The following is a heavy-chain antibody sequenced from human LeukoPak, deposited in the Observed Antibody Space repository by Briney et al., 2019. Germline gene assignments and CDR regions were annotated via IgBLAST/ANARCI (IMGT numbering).Heavy chain of an antibody. CDR3: AKVGAMDGVDLTGYYAHPGALDD. D-gene: IGHD3-9*01. CDR2: ISGSGGST. CDR1: GFTFSNYA. V-gene: IGHV3-23*01. J-gene: IGHJ4*02. Sequence: GGSLRLSCAASGFTFSNYAMTWVRQAPGKGLEWVSAISGSGGSTYYADSVKGRFTISRDNSKNTLYLQMYSRRAEETAVYFCAKVGAMDGVDLTGYYAHPGALDDGGQGTLVTVSS.